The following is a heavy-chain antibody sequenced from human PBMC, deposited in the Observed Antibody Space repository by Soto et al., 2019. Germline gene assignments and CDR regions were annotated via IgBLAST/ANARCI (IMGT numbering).Heavy chain of an antibody. CDR3: ARDTFIAAAGYYYYYGMDV. CDR1: GFTVSSNY. D-gene: IGHD6-13*01. CDR2: IYSGGST. V-gene: IGHV3-53*01. J-gene: IGHJ6*02. Sequence: GGSLRLSCAASGFTVSSNYMSWVRQAPGKGLEWVSVIYSGGSTYYADSVKGRFTISRDNSKNTLYLQMNSLRAEDTAVYYCARDTFIAAAGYYYYYGMDVWGQGTTVTVSS.